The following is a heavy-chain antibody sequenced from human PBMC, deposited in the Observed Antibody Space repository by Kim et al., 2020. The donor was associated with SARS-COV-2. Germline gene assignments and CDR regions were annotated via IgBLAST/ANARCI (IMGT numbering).Heavy chain of an antibody. CDR2: ISAYNGNT. D-gene: IGHD3-3*01. V-gene: IGHV1-18*01. J-gene: IGHJ6*02. CDR3: ARDTYYDFWSGYYTTYYGVDV. Sequence: ASVKVSCKASGYTFTSYGISWVRQAPGQGLEWMGWISAYNGNTNYAQKFQGRVTMTTDTSTSTAYMELRSLRSDDTAVYYCARDTYYDFWSGYYTTYYGVDVWGQRATVTFSS. CDR1: GYTFTSYG.